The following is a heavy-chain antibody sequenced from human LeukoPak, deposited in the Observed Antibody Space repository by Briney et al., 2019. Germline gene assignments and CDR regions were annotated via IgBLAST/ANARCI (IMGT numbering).Heavy chain of an antibody. CDR1: GFTFSSYA. V-gene: IGHV3-23*01. Sequence: WGSLTLSCAASGFTFSSYALSWVRQAPGKGLEWVSAISGSGGSTYYPDSVKGRYIICRDNDTITLYLQMNSPRAEDTAVYYCARESLTAPSKDYGDDAQQAFDIWGQGTMVSVSS. D-gene: IGHD4-17*01. CDR3: ARESLTAPSKDYGDDAQQAFDI. J-gene: IGHJ3*02. CDR2: ISGSGGST.